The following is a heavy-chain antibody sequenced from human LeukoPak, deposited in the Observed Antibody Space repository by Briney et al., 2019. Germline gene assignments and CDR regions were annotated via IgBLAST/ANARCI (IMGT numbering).Heavy chain of an antibody. CDR1: GFTFSSYA. J-gene: IGHJ1*01. CDR2: ISGSGGST. D-gene: IGHD3-22*01. Sequence: GGSLRLSCAASGFTFSSYAMSWVRQAPGKGLEWVSAISGSGGSTYYADSVKGRFTISRDNSKNTLYLQMNSLRAEDTAVYYCAKDLGYYDSSGYYPEYFQHRGQGTLVTVSS. V-gene: IGHV3-23*01. CDR3: AKDLGYYDSSGYYPEYFQH.